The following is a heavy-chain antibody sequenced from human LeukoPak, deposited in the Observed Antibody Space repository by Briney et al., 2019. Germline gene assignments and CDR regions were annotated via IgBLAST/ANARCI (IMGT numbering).Heavy chain of an antibody. CDR2: INSDGINT. D-gene: IGHD3-22*01. CDR3: ARDLGQYYDTSDNWFDP. CDR1: GFTFSNYW. V-gene: IGHV3-74*01. J-gene: IGHJ5*02. Sequence: GGSLRLSCAASGFTFSNYWMHWVRQAPGKGLVWVSRINSDGINTSYADSVKGRFTISRDNAKNTLNLQMNSLRAKDTAVYYCARDLGQYYDTSDNWFDPWGQGTLVTVSS.